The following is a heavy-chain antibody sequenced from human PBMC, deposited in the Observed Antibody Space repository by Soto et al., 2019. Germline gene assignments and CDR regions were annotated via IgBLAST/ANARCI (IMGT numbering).Heavy chain of an antibody. J-gene: IGHJ4*02. D-gene: IGHD3-9*01. CDR2: FDPEDGET. CDR1: GYTLTELS. CDR3: ARGGNDILTGYYTQVDY. Sequence: ASVKVSCKVSGYTLTELSMHWVRQAPGKGLEWMGCFDPEDGETIYAQKFQGRVTMTEDTSTSTAYMELSRLRSDDTAVYYCARGGNDILTGYYTQVDYWGQGTLVTVSS. V-gene: IGHV1-24*01.